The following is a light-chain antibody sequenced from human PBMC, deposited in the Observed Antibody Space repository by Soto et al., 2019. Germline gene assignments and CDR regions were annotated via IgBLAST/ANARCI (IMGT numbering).Light chain of an antibody. J-gene: IGLJ1*01. CDR1: SSDVGGYNY. CDR2: EVS. V-gene: IGLV2-14*01. Sequence: QSALTQPASVSGSPGQSITISCTGTSSDVGGYNYVSWYQQHPGKAPNLMIYEVSNRPSGVSNRFSGSKSGNTAALTISGIQAEDEADYYCSSDTSSSTYVFGTGTTLTVL. CDR3: SSDTSSSTYV.